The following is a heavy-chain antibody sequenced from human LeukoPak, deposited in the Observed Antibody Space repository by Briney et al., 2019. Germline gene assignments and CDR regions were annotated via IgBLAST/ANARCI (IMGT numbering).Heavy chain of an antibody. J-gene: IGHJ6*03. Sequence: ASETLSLTCTVSGGSISGYYWSWIRQPAGKGLEWIGRIYTSGSTNYNPSLKSRVTMSLDTSKNQFSLKLSSVTAADTAVYYCARGSSSWYPYYYYYMDVWGKGTTVTVSS. V-gene: IGHV4-4*07. D-gene: IGHD6-13*01. CDR2: IYTSGST. CDR1: GGSISGYY. CDR3: ARGSSSWYPYYYYYMDV.